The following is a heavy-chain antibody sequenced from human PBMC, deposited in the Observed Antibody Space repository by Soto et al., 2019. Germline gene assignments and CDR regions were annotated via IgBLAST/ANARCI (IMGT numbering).Heavy chain of an antibody. CDR3: AKDYGSGWTMGDF. D-gene: IGHD6-19*01. J-gene: IGHJ4*02. CDR1: GFSFGSYG. CDR2: ISYDGSNK. V-gene: IGHV3-30*18. Sequence: GGSLRLCCAAPGFSFGSYGMHWVRQAPGKGLEWVAVISYDGSNKFYADSVKGRFTISRDNSKNTLYLQVNSLRAEDTAMYYCAKDYGSGWTMGDFWGQGT.